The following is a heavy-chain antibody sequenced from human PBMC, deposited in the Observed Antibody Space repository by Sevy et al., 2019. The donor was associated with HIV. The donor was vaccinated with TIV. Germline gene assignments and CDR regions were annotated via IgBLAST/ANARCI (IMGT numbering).Heavy chain of an antibody. CDR1: GFSFSDYW. CDR3: HTASQGS. CDR2: ISNDASNR. Sequence: GGSLRLSCAASGFSFSDYWMHWVRQAPGKGLVWVSHISNDASNRNYADSVKGRFTISRDNAKNTLYLQMNNLRVEDTAPYYCHTASQGSWGQGTLVTVSS. D-gene: IGHD5-18*01. J-gene: IGHJ5*02. V-gene: IGHV3-74*01.